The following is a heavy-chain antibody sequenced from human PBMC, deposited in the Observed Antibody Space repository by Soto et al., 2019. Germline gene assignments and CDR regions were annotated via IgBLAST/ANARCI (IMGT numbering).Heavy chain of an antibody. D-gene: IGHD6-13*01. J-gene: IGHJ6*02. CDR3: ARGYSSSWYYYGMDV. CDR2: LYYSGST. V-gene: IGHV4-30-4*01. Sequence: PSETLSLTCTVPGGSISSGDYYWSWIRQPPGKGLEWIGYLYYSGSTYYNPSLKSRVTISVDTSKNQFSLKLSSVTAADTAVYYCARGYSSSWYYYGMDVWGQGTTVTVSS. CDR1: GGSISSGDYY.